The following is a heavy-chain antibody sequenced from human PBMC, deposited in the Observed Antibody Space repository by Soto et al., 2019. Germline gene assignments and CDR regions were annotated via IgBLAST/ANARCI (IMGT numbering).Heavy chain of an antibody. CDR2: MNPNSGNT. D-gene: IGHD3-10*01. CDR1: GYTFTSYD. J-gene: IGHJ6*03. Sequence: ASVKVSCKASGYTFTSYDINWVRQATGQGLEWMGWMNPNSGNTGYAQKFQGRVTMTRNTSISTAYMELSSLRSEDTAVYYCARGGVLWFGELSVDYYYYMDVWGKGTTVTVSS. V-gene: IGHV1-8*01. CDR3: ARGGVLWFGELSVDYYYYMDV.